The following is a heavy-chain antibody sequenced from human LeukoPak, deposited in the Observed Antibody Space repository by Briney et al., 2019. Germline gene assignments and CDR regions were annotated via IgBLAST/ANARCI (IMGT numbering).Heavy chain of an antibody. CDR2: INPDGNKK. CDR3: ARDVGYYDILTGYYKPGGFDY. CDR1: GLIFSGSW. Sequence: GGSLRLSCAASGLIFSGSWMNWVRQAPGKGLEWVATINPDGNKKGYVDSVKGRFTISRDDAENSLYLQMDSLRAEDAAVYYCARDVGYYDILTGYYKPGGFDYWGQGTLVTVSS. J-gene: IGHJ4*02. D-gene: IGHD3-9*01. V-gene: IGHV3-7*03.